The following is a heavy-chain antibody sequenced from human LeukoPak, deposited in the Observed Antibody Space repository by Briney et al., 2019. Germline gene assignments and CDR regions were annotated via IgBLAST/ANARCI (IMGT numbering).Heavy chain of an antibody. CDR2: ISGSGVNT. CDR1: GFTFSSYA. D-gene: IGHD5-12*01. J-gene: IGHJ4*02. CDR3: STRRGATWHFDY. Sequence: GGSLRLSCAASGFTFSSYAMTWVRQAPGEGLEWVSAISGSGVNTYYADSVKGRFTISGDNSKNTLYLQMNSLRAEDTAVYYCSTRRGATWHFDYWGQGALVTVSS. V-gene: IGHV3-23*01.